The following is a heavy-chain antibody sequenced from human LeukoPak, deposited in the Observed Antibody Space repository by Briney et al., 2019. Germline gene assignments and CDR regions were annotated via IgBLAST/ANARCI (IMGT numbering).Heavy chain of an antibody. J-gene: IGHJ3*02. D-gene: IGHD6-25*01. CDR1: GGSISSGDYY. V-gene: IGHV4-30-4*01. CDR2: IYYSGST. CDR3: ARRLSDTALVI. Sequence: PSETLSLTCTVSGGSISSGDYYWRWIRQPPGKGLEWIGYIYYSGSTYYNPSLKSRVTISVDTSQNQFSLRLSSVTAADTAVYYCARRLSDTALVIWGQGTRVTVSS.